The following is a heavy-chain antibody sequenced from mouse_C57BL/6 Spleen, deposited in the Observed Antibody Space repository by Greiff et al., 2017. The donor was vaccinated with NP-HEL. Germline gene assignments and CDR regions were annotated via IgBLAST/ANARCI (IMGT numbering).Heavy chain of an antibody. CDR1: GYTFTSYG. J-gene: IGHJ2*01. D-gene: IGHD1-1*01. CDR3: ARNYGSSRVLYFDY. V-gene: IGHV1-81*01. CDR2: IYPRSGNT. Sequence: QVQLQQSGAELARPGASVKLSCKASGYTFTSYGISWVKQRTGQGLEWIGEIYPRSGNTYSNEKFKGKATLTADKSSSTAYMELRSLTSEDSAVYFCARNYGSSRVLYFDYWGQGTTLTVSS.